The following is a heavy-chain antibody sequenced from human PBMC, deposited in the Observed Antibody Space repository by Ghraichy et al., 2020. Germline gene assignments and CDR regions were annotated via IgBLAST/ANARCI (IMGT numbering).Heavy chain of an antibody. V-gene: IGHV3-64D*09. CDR2: ISSNGGST. CDR3: VKGTYGGNSLFDY. J-gene: IGHJ4*02. D-gene: IGHD4-23*01. Sequence: GGSLRLSCSASGFTFSSYAMHWVRQAPGKGLEYVSAISSNGGSTYYADSVKGRFTISRDNSKNTLYLQMSSLRAEDTAVYYCVKGTYGGNSLFDYWGQGTLVTVSS. CDR1: GFTFSSYA.